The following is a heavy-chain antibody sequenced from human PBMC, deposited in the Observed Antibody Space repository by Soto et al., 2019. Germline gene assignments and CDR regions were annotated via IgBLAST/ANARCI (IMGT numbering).Heavy chain of an antibody. Sequence: ASVKVYCKAAGCTFSSYAISWVRQAPGQGLEWMGGIIPIFGTANYAQKFQGRVTITADEYTSTAYMELSSLRSEDTAVYYCARADGSSDYYYYGMEVWGQGTTVNVSS. CDR1: GCTFSSYA. D-gene: IGHD6-6*01. J-gene: IGHJ6*01. V-gene: IGHV1-69*13. CDR3: ARADGSSDYYYYGMEV. CDR2: IIPIFGTA.